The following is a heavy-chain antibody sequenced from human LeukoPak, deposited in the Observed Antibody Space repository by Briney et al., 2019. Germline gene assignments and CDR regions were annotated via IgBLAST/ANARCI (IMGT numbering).Heavy chain of an antibody. V-gene: IGHV1-69*04. CDR2: IIPILGIA. CDR1: GGTFSSYA. Sequence: ASVKVSCKASGGTFSSYAISWVRQAPGQGLEWMGRIIPILGIANYAQKFQGRVTITADKSTSTAYMELSSLRSEDTAVYYCARDDYGDHELWWGQGTLVTVSS. J-gene: IGHJ4*02. CDR3: ARDDYGDHELW. D-gene: IGHD4-17*01.